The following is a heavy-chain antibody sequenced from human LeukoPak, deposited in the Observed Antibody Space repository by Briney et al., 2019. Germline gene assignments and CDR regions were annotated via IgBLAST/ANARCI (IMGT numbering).Heavy chain of an antibody. Sequence: SETLSLTCTVSGGSINNDYWSWIRQPPGKGLEWIGYIYYTGSTNYNPSLKSRVTISVDTSKNQFSLKLTSVTAADTAVYYCARDRAGGDYPWYFDLWGRGTLVTVSS. CDR1: GGSINNDY. J-gene: IGHJ2*01. V-gene: IGHV4-59*01. CDR2: IYYTGST. CDR3: ARDRAGGDYPWYFDL. D-gene: IGHD2-21*01.